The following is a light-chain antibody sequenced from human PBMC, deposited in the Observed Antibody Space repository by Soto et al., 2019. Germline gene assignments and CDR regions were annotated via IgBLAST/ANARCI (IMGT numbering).Light chain of an antibody. CDR2: DAS. CDR3: QQYSSSPSIT. CDR1: QSVSSY. J-gene: IGKJ5*01. V-gene: IGKV3-11*01. Sequence: EIVFTQSPATLSLSPGERATLSCRASQSVSSYLAWYRQKPGQAPRLLIYDASNRANGIPVRFSGSGSGTDLTLTISRLEPEDFAVYYCQQYSSSPSITFGQGTRLEIK.